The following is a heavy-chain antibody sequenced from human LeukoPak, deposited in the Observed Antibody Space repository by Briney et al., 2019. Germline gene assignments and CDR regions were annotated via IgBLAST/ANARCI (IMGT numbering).Heavy chain of an antibody. CDR3: ARDALFRRLGELSLFDY. V-gene: IGHV1-69*05. CDR1: GGAFSSYA. Sequence: SMKVSCKASGGAFSSYAISWVRQAHGPGLELMGGIIPIFGTANYAQKFQGRVSITTDESTSTAYMELRSLRSDDTAVYYCARDALFRRLGELSLFDYWGQGTLVTVSS. J-gene: IGHJ4*02. CDR2: IIPIFGTA. D-gene: IGHD3-16*02.